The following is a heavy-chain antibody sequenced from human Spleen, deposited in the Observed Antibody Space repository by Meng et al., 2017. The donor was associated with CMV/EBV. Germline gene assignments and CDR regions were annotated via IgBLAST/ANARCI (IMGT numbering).Heavy chain of an antibody. CDR1: GGSISSSSYY. CDR2: TYYSGST. J-gene: IGHJ4*02. V-gene: IGHV4-61*05. Sequence: SETLSLTCTVSGGSISSSSYYWGWIRQPPGKGLEWIGYTYYSGSTKYNPSLKSRVTISVDMSKNHFSLKLNSVTAADAAVYYCARVTNRGYCSSTSCYTPIDYWGQGTLVTVSS. D-gene: IGHD2-2*02. CDR3: ARVTNRGYCSSTSCYTPIDY.